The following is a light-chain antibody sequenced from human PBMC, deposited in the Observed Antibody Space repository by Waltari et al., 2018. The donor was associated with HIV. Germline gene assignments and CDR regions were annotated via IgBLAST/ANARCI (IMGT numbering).Light chain of an antibody. CDR2: WAS. CDR1: QSVLYSSSNKNS. CDR3: QQYYNTPYT. J-gene: IGKJ2*01. V-gene: IGKV4-1*01. Sequence: DIVMTQSPDSLAVSLGERATINCKSSQSVLYSSSNKNSLAWYQQKPGQPPKLLIYWASTREPGVPDRFSGSGSGIDFTLTISSLQAEDVAVYYCQQYYNTPYTFGQGTKLEIK.